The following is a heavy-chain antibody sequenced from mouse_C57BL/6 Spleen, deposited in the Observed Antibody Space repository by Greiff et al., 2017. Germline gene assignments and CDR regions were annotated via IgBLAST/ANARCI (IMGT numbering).Heavy chain of an antibody. CDR2: IDPEDGDT. J-gene: IGHJ2*01. CDR3: TTTQVDY. Sequence: VQLQQSGAELVRPGASVKLSCTASGFNIKDYYMHWVKQRPEQGLEWIGRIDPEDGDTEYAPKFQGKATMTVDTSSNTAYLQLSSLTSEDSAGYYCTTTQVDYWGQGTTLTVSS. D-gene: IGHD3-2*02. CDR1: GFNIKDYY. V-gene: IGHV14-1*01.